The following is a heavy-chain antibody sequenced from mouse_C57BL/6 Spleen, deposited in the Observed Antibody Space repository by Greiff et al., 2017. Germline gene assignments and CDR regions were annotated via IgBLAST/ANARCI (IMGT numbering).Heavy chain of an antibody. Sequence: QVQLQQPGAELVKPGASVKLSCKASGYTFTSYWMHWVKQRPGQGLEWIGKIDPSDSCTNYNEKFKGKATLTVDTSSSTAYMQLSSLTSEDSAVYYCAKYSVVAYWGQGTTLTVSS. CDR1: GYTFTSYW. J-gene: IGHJ2*01. V-gene: IGHV1-50*01. D-gene: IGHD1-1*01. CDR2: IDPSDSCT. CDR3: AKYSVVAY.